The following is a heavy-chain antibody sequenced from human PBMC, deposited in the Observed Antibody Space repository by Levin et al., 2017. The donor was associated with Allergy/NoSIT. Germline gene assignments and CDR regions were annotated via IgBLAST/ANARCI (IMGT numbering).Heavy chain of an antibody. J-gene: IGHJ1*01. CDR3: ASYSGSWDAEYFQH. CDR1: GYIFPNYW. D-gene: IGHD1-26*01. CDR2: MFPGDSDT. Sequence: KVSCKVSGYIFPNYWIGWVRQMPGKGLEWMGIMFPGDSDTRYSPSFEGQVTISADKSISTAFLQWSNLKASDSDMYYCASYSGSWDAEYFQHWGQGTLVTVS. V-gene: IGHV5-51*01.